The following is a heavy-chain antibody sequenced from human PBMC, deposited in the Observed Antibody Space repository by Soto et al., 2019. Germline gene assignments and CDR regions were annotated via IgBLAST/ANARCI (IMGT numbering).Heavy chain of an antibody. J-gene: IGHJ5*02. Sequence: SETLSLTCAVYGGSFSGYYWSWIRQPPGKGLEWIGEINHSGSTNYNPSLKSRVTISVETSKNQCSLKLSSVTAADTAVYYCARGKRLYCSGGSCYSGWFDPWGQGTLVTVSS. CDR3: ARGKRLYCSGGSCYSGWFDP. D-gene: IGHD2-15*01. V-gene: IGHV4-34*01. CDR1: GGSFSGYY. CDR2: INHSGST.